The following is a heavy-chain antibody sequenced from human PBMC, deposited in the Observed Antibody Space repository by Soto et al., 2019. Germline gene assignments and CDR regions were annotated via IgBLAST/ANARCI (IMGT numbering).Heavy chain of an antibody. Sequence: QVQLQESGPGLVKPSETLSLTCTVSGGSISSYYWSWIRQPPGKGLEWIGYIYYSGSTNYNPSLKSRVTISVDTSKNQFSLKLSSVTAADTAVYYCARGRGGYEYSFDYWGQGTLVTVSS. CDR2: IYYSGST. CDR1: GGSISSYY. J-gene: IGHJ4*02. V-gene: IGHV4-59*01. D-gene: IGHD5-18*01. CDR3: ARGRGGYEYSFDY.